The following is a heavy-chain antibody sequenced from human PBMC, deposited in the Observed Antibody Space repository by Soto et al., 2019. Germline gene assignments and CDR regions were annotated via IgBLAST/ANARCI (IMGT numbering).Heavy chain of an antibody. Sequence: EVQLVESGGGLVKPGGSLRLSCAASGFTFSSYSMNWVRQAPGKGLEWVSSISSSSSYIYYADSVKGRFTISRDNAKNSLSLQMNSLRAEDTAVYYCAREFVVGTDAFDIWGQGTMVTVSS. CDR3: AREFVVGTDAFDI. CDR2: ISSSSSYI. D-gene: IGHD2-15*01. J-gene: IGHJ3*02. V-gene: IGHV3-21*01. CDR1: GFTFSSYS.